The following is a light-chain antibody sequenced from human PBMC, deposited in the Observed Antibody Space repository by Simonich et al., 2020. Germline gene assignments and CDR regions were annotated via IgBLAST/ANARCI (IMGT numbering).Light chain of an antibody. CDR2: DAS. CDR3: QQYDNLIT. J-gene: IGKJ5*01. Sequence: DIQMTQSPSSLSASVGDRVTITCQASQEISNYLNWYQQKPGKAPKLLIYDASNLETGVPSRFSGSGSGTDFTFTISSLQPEDIATYYCQQYDNLITFGQGTRLDIK. V-gene: IGKV1-33*01. CDR1: QEISNY.